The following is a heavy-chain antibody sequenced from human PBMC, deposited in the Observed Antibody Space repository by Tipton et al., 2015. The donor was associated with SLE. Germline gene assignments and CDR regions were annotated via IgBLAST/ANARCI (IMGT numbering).Heavy chain of an antibody. D-gene: IGHD5-12*01. CDR2: FYYGKST. CDR1: GGSISSSSFY. Sequence: TLSLTCTVSGGSISSSSFYWGWIRQPPGKGLEWIGSFYYGKSTFYNPSLKSRVTISVDTSTNRLSLQLSSVTAADTAVYYCAREYSGYDYRTFDHWGQGTLVTVSS. J-gene: IGHJ4*02. V-gene: IGHV4-39*07. CDR3: AREYSGYDYRTFDH.